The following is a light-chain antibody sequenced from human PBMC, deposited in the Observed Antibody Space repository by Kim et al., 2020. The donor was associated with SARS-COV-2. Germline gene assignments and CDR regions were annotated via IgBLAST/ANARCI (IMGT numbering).Light chain of an antibody. V-gene: IGLV2-23*02. J-gene: IGLJ1*01. CDR3: CSYAADSTYV. CDR1: SRDVGSYIL. Sequence: GESITISCTGTSRDVGSYILVSWYQQHPGKAPKLMIYEVSKRPSGVSNRFSGSKSGNTASLTISGIQAEDEADYYCCSYAADSTYVFGTGTKVTVL. CDR2: EVS.